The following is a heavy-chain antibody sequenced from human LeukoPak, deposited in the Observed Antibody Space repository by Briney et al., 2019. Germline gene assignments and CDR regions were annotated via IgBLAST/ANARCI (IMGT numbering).Heavy chain of an antibody. J-gene: IGHJ3*02. D-gene: IGHD4-17*01. CDR1: GFTFSDYY. CDR3: ARFDYGSLDAFDI. V-gene: IGHV3-11*03. Sequence: PGGSLRLSCAASGFTFSDYYMSWIRQAPGKGLEWVSYISSSSSYTNYADSVKGRFTISRDNAKNSLYLQMNSLRAEDTAVYYCARFDYGSLDAFDIWGQGTMVTVSS. CDR2: ISSSSSYT.